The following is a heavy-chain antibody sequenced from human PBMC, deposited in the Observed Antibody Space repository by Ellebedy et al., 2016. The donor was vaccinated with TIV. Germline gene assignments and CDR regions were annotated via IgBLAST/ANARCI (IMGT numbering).Heavy chain of an antibody. CDR1: GGFVNSSRHY. CDR3: ARIDPWQPIDD. Sequence: MPSETLSLTCDVSGGFVNSSRHYWAWIRQPPGKGLEWIGSVYYSGSPYYHPSFKSRVTLSADTSKNQLSLNLRTVTAADTAVYYCARIDPWQPIDDWGQGILVTVSS. D-gene: IGHD2-21*01. V-gene: IGHV4-39*01. CDR2: VYYSGSP. J-gene: IGHJ4*02.